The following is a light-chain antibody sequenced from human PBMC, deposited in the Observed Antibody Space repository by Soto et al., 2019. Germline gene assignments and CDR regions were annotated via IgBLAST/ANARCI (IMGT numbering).Light chain of an antibody. J-gene: IGLJ1*01. CDR2: EVN. Sequence: QSVLTQPPSASGSPGQSVAISCTGTSRDVGASDYVSWYQQHAGKAPKLLLYEVNKRPSGVPHRFSGSKSGNTASLTVSALQADDEAYYYCLSHAGSSNVLGTGTKVTVL. CDR3: LSHAGSSNV. CDR1: SRDVGASDY. V-gene: IGLV2-8*01.